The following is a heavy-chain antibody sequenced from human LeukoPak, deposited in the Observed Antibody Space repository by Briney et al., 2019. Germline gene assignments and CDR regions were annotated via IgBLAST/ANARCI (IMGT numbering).Heavy chain of an antibody. J-gene: IGHJ4*02. CDR1: GGSFSGYY. V-gene: IGHV4-34*01. CDR2: INHSGST. Sequence: TSETLSLTCAVYGGSFSGYYWSWIRQPPGKGLEWIGEINHSGSTNYNPSLKSRVTISVDTSKNQFSLKLSSVTAADTAVYYCATRGSGYYYAYYFDYWGQGTLVTVSS. D-gene: IGHD3-22*01. CDR3: ATRGSGYYYAYYFDY.